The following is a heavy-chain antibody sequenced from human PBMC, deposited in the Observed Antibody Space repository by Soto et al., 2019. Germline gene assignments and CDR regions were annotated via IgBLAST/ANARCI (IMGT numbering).Heavy chain of an antibody. V-gene: IGHV4-59*08. J-gene: IGHJ3*02. Sequence: SETLSLTCTVSGGSISSYYWSWIWQPPGKGLEWIGYIYYSGSTNYNPSLKSRVTISVDTSKNQFSLKLSSVTAADTAVYYCARYGGKHAFDIWGQGTMVTVSS. CDR2: IYYSGST. CDR1: GGSISSYY. CDR3: ARYGGKHAFDI. D-gene: IGHD4-17*01.